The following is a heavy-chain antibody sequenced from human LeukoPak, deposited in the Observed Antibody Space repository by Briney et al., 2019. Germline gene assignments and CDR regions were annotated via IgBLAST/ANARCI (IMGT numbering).Heavy chain of an antibody. CDR2: INPKTGGT. J-gene: IGHJ4*02. CDR3: AREEGLGSLDY. D-gene: IGHD3-16*01. CDR1: GYTFTAYY. Sequence: ASVKVSCKASGYTFTAYYMNWVRQAPGQGLEWMGRINPKTGGTNYAQMFQGRVTMTRDTSINTAYMELSRLRSDDTAMCYCAREEGLGSLDYWGQGTLITVSS. V-gene: IGHV1-2*06.